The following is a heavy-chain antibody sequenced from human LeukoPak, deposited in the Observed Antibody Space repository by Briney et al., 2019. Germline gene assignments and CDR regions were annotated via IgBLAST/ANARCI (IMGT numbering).Heavy chain of an antibody. V-gene: IGHV3-66*01. CDR2: IYSGGST. D-gene: IGHD3-10*01. J-gene: IGHJ4*02. Sequence: PGGSLRLSCAASEFSVGSNYMTWVRQAPGKGLEWVSLIYSGGSTYYADSVKGRFTISRDNSKNTLYLQMNSLRAEDTAVYYCARALLLWFGEPRPFDYWGQGTLVAVSS. CDR1: EFSVGSNY. CDR3: ARALLLWFGEPRPFDY.